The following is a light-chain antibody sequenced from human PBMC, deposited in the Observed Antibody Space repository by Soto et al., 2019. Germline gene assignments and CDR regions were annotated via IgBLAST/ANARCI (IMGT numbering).Light chain of an antibody. CDR1: QSVSSK. Sequence: EVVMTQSPATLSVSPGEGATLSCRDSQSVSSKLAWYQQKPGQAPRLLIYGASTRATGIPARFSGSESGTEFALTISSLQSEDFAVYYCQHYDNWPFTFGPGTKVDIK. V-gene: IGKV3-15*01. CDR2: GAS. CDR3: QHYDNWPFT. J-gene: IGKJ3*01.